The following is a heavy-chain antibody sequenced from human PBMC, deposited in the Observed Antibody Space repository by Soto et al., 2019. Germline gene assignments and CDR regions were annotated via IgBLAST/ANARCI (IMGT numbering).Heavy chain of an antibody. D-gene: IGHD3-10*01. Sequence: QVQLVQSGAEVKKPGASVKVSCKASGYTFTSYGISWVRQAPGQGLEWMGWISAYNGNTNYAQKLQGRVTMTTDTATSPADMELRSLRSDDTAVYYCASSAMVRGVISKVDYWGQGTLVTVSS. J-gene: IGHJ4*02. CDR3: ASSAMVRGVISKVDY. CDR2: ISAYNGNT. CDR1: GYTFTSYG. V-gene: IGHV1-18*01.